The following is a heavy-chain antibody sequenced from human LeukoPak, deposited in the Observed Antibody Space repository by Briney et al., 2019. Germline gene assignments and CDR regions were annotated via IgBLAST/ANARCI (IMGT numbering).Heavy chain of an antibody. CDR3: AKAIGRSDAFDI. CDR1: GFTFSSYW. D-gene: IGHD3-16*02. V-gene: IGHV3-23*01. CDR2: ISGSGGST. Sequence: GGSLRLSCAASGFTFSSYWMSWVRQAPGKGLEWVSAISGSGGSTYYADSVKGRFTISRDNSKNTLYLQMNSLRAEDTAVYYCAKAIGRSDAFDIWGQGTMVTVSS. J-gene: IGHJ3*02.